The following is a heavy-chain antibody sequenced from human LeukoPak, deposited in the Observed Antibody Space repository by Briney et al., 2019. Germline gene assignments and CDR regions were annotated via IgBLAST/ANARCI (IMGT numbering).Heavy chain of an antibody. CDR3: ARDPGGLTGRAFYI. J-gene: IGHJ3*02. CDR2: IYYSGST. D-gene: IGHD1-14*01. V-gene: IGHV4-59*01. CDR1: GFTFSSYS. Sequence: GSLRLSCAASGFTFSSYSTNWIRQPPGKGLEWIGYIYYSGSTNYNTSLKSRVTISVDTSKYQFSLKLSSVTAADTAVYYCARDPGGLTGRAFYIWGQGTMVTVSS.